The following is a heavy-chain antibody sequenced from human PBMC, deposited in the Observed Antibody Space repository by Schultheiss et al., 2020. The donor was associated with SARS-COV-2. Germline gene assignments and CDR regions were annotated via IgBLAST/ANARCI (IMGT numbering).Heavy chain of an antibody. CDR2: IYHSGST. CDR1: GGSISSGGYS. J-gene: IGHJ4*02. Sequence: SETLSLTCAVSGGSISSGGYSWSWIRQPPGKGLEWIGYIYHSGSTYYNPSLKSRVTISVDTSKNQFSLKLSSVTAADTAVYYCARGDVDTAMVDYWGQGTLVTVSS. CDR3: ARGDVDTAMVDY. D-gene: IGHD5-18*01. V-gene: IGHV4-30-2*01.